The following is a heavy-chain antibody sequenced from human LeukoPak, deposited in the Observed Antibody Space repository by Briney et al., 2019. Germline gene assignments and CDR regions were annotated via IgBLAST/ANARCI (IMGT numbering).Heavy chain of an antibody. V-gene: IGHV4-39*01. CDR3: ARQGGPYYFDY. J-gene: IGHJ4*02. D-gene: IGHD2-15*01. Sequence: SETLSLTCSVSGGSISSSSYYWGWIRQPPGKGLEWIGSIYYSGNTYNNPSLKSRVTISVDTSKNQLSLKLTSVTAADTAVYYCARQGGPYYFDYWGQGTLVTVSS. CDR1: GGSISSSSYY. CDR2: IYYSGNT.